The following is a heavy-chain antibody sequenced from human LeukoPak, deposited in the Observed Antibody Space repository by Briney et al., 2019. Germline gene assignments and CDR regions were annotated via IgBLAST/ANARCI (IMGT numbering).Heavy chain of an antibody. D-gene: IGHD3-3*01. J-gene: IGHJ4*02. CDR2: ISWNSGSI. Sequence: PGRSLRPSFEASGFTFEDYAMHWFRKPPGKGLEWVSGISWNSGSIGYADSVKGRFTISRDNAKNSLYLQMNSLRAEDTALYYCAKDVFGVVMIIDYWGQGTLVTVSS. CDR3: AKDVFGVVMIIDY. CDR1: GFTFEDYA. V-gene: IGHV3-9*01.